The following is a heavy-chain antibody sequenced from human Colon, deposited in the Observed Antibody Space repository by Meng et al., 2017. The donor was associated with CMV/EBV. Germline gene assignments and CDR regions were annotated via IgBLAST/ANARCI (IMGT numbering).Heavy chain of an antibody. V-gene: IGHV4-34*01. D-gene: IGHD1-26*01. Sequence: GSLRLSCALSGGSFIGYSWSWVRQPPGKGPVWIGDIDPVGTTNYNPSLKSRVTISVDTSKNEFSLSLTSVTATDTAVYYCARRSGSYRLTYWFDPWGQGTLVTVSS. J-gene: IGHJ5*02. CDR3: ARRSGSYRLTYWFDP. CDR2: IDPVGTT. CDR1: GGSFIGYS.